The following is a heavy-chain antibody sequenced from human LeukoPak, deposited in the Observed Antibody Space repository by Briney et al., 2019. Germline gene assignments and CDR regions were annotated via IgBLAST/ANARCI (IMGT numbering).Heavy chain of an antibody. Sequence: ASVKVSCKASGYTFTGYYMHWVRQAPGQGLEWMGWINPNSGGTNYAQKFQGRVTMTRDTSISTAYMELSRLRSDDTAVYYCARGMSRMGHESSDDYWGQGTLVTVSS. D-gene: IGHD2-8*01. CDR3: ARGMSRMGHESSDDY. CDR2: INPNSGGT. J-gene: IGHJ4*02. CDR1: GYTFTGYY. V-gene: IGHV1-2*02.